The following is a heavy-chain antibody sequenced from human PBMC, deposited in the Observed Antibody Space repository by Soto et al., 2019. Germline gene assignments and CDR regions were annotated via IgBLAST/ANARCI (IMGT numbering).Heavy chain of an antibody. CDR2: IIPIFGTA. CDR1: VGTFSSYA. Sequence: QVQLVQSGSEVKKPGSSVKVSCKASVGTFSSYAISWVRQAPGQGLEWMGGIIPIFGTANYAQKFQGRVTITADESTSTAYMELSSLRSEDTAVYYCARDMADYDIGEGFDYWGQGTLVTVSS. J-gene: IGHJ4*02. D-gene: IGHD3-9*01. CDR3: ARDMADYDIGEGFDY. V-gene: IGHV1-69*01.